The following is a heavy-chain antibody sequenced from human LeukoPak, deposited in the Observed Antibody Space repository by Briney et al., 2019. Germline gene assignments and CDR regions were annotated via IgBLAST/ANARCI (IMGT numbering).Heavy chain of an antibody. D-gene: IGHD2-15*01. Sequence: GASVTVSCKASGYTFTSYAMHWVRQAPGQRLEWMGWINAGNGNTKYSQKFQGRVTITRDTSASTAYMELSSLRSEDTAVYYCARDRHCSGGSCYLYPGYWGQGTLVTVSS. J-gene: IGHJ4*02. CDR3: ARDRHCSGGSCYLYPGY. V-gene: IGHV1-3*01. CDR1: GYTFTSYA. CDR2: INAGNGNT.